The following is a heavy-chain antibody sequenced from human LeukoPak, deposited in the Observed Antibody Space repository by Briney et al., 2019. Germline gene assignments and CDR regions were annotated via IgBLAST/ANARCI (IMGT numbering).Heavy chain of an antibody. Sequence: GASVKVSCKTSGYSFTDYYMHWVRQAPGQGLEWMGWVNPNSGGTSSAQKFQGRVTMTRDTSISTVYMEVSWLRSDDTAVYYCAVTMVRGVNYYYYGMDVWGQGTTVTVSS. V-gene: IGHV1-2*02. CDR1: GYSFTDYY. J-gene: IGHJ6*02. D-gene: IGHD3-10*01. CDR2: VNPNSGGT. CDR3: AVTMVRGVNYYYYGMDV.